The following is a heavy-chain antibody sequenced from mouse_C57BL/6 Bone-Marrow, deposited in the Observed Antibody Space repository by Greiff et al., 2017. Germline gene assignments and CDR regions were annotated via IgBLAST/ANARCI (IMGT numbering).Heavy chain of an antibody. V-gene: IGHV1-9*01. D-gene: IGHD1-1*01. CDR2: ILPGSGST. CDR1: GYTFTGYW. J-gene: IGHJ2*01. CDR3: ARRYYYGSSYND. Sequence: VQLQESGAELMKPGASVKLSCKATGYTFTGYWIEWVKQRPGHGLEWIGEILPGSGSTNYNAKFKGKATFTADTPSNTAYMQRSSLTTEDSAIYYCARRYYYGSSYNDWGQGTTLTVSS.